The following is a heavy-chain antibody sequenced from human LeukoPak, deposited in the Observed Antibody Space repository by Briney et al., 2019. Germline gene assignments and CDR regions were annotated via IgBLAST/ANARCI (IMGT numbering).Heavy chain of an antibody. V-gene: IGHV4-59*08. J-gene: IGHJ3*02. CDR1: GGSISSYY. Sequence: SETLSLTCTVSGGSISSYYWSWIRQPPGKGLEWIGYIYYSGSTNYNPPLKSRVTISVDTSKNQFSLKLSSVTAADTAVYYCARHDKDAFDIWGQGTMVTVSS. CDR2: IYYSGST. CDR3: ARHDKDAFDI.